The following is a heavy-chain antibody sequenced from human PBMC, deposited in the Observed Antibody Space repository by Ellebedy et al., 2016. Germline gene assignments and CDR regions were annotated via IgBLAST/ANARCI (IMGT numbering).Heavy chain of an antibody. CDR1: GFTFADYA. V-gene: IGHV3-9*01. Sequence: GGSLRLSCAASGFTFADYAMHWVRQAPGKGLEWVSGISWNSGSIGYADSVKGRFTISRDNAKNSLYLQMNSLRAEDTALYYCAKDRDHYYYYYMNVWGKGTTVTVSS. CDR2: ISWNSGSI. J-gene: IGHJ6*03. CDR3: AKDRDHYYYYYMNV.